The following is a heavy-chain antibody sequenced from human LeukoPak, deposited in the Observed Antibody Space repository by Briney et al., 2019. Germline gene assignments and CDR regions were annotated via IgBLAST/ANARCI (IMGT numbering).Heavy chain of an antibody. J-gene: IGHJ4*02. CDR3: ARGYYYDSSGYSYYFDY. D-gene: IGHD3-22*01. Sequence: TSETLSLTCTVSGASISSSSWSWIRQPPGKGLEWIGYIHYSGSTNYNPSLKSRVTISVDTSKNQFSLKLSSVTAADTAVYYCARGYYYDSSGYSYYFDYWGQGTLVTVSS. CDR1: GASISSSS. V-gene: IGHV4-59*08. CDR2: IHYSGST.